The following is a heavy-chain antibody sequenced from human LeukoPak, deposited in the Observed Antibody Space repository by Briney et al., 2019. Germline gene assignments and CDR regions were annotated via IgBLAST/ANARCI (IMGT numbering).Heavy chain of an antibody. CDR3: ARGWSSGWYRNDY. CDR1: GGSISGYY. D-gene: IGHD6-19*01. Sequence: PSETLSLTCIVSGGSISGYYWSWIRQPPGKGLEWIGYIYYSGSTTYNPSLKSRVTISVDTSKNQFSLKLSSVTAADTAVYYCARGWSSGWYRNDYWGQGTLVTVSS. V-gene: IGHV4-59*01. CDR2: IYYSGST. J-gene: IGHJ4*02.